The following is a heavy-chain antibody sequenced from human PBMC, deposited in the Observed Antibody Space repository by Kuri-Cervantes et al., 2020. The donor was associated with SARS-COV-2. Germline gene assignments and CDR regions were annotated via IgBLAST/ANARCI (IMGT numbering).Heavy chain of an antibody. D-gene: IGHD6-19*01. CDR3: ARVAVAALDY. J-gene: IGHJ4*02. CDR1: GGTFSSYT. V-gene: IGHV1-69*02. CDR2: ITPILGIA. Sequence: SVKVSCKASGGTFSSYTISWVRQAPGQGLEWMGRITPILGIANYAQKFQGRVTITADKSTSTAYMELRSLRSDDTAVYYCARVAVAALDYWGQGTLVTVSS.